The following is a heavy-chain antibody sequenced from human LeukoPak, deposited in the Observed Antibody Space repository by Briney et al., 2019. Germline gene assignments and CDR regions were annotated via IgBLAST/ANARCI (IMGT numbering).Heavy chain of an antibody. CDR2: IYAGSVT. CDR1: GFTVSNNF. J-gene: IGHJ4*02. D-gene: IGHD6-19*01. CDR3: ASRGYNSGSYIGEDF. Sequence: GGSLRLSCAASGFTVSNNFMTWVRQSPGKGLEYVSVIYAGSVTYYADSVKGRFTISRDNSKNTLYLQMNSLRAEDTAVYYCASRGYNSGSYIGEDFWGQGTLVTVSS. V-gene: IGHV3-53*01.